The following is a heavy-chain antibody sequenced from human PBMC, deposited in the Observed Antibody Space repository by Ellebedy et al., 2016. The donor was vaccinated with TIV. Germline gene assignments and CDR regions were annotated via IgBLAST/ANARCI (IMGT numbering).Heavy chain of an antibody. CDR1: GFTFSDYY. CDR2: ISSSTTYT. D-gene: IGHD3-10*01. CDR3: ARDYYGSGSYQDY. Sequence: GGSLRLSCAASGFTFSDYYMSWIRQAPGKGLEWVSYISSSTTYTNYADSVKGRFTISRDNAKNSLYLQMNSLRAEDTAVYYCARDYYGSGSYQDYWGQGTLVTFSS. V-gene: IGHV3-11*06. J-gene: IGHJ4*02.